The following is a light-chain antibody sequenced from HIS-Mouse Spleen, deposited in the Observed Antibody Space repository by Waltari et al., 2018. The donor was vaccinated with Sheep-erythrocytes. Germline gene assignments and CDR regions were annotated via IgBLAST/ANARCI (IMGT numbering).Light chain of an antibody. V-gene: IGKV2-30*02. J-gene: IGKJ2*01. CDR1: QSLVHSDGNTY. CDR2: KVS. CDR3: MQGTHWPPYT. Sequence: DVVMTPSPLSLPVTIGQPASISCRSSQSLVHSDGNTYLNWFQQRPGQSPRRLIYKVSNRDPGVPDRFSGSGSGTDFTLKISRVEAEDVGVYYCMQGTHWPPYTFGQGTKLEIK.